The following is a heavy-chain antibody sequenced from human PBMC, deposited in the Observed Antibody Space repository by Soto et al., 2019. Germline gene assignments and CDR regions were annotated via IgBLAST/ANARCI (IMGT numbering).Heavy chain of an antibody. CDR1: GGTFSSYT. V-gene: IGHV1-69*08. D-gene: IGHD2-21*01. CDR2: IIPILGIA. J-gene: IGHJ5*02. CDR3: AREHIVVVDATWRYNWFYP. Sequence: QVQLVQSGAEVKKPGSSVKVSCKASGGTFSSYTISWVRQAPGQGLEWLGRIIPILGIANYAQKFQGRVTITADKSTSTAYMELSILGSEARAVYYCAREHIVVVDATWRYNWFYPWGQGTLVTVSS.